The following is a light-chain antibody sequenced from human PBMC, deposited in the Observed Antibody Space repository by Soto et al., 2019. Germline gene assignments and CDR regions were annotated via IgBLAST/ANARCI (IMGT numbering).Light chain of an antibody. Sequence: DIVMTQSPATLSVSPGERATLSCRASQSVSSHLAWYQQKHAQAPRLLIYGASTRATDIPARVSGRGSGREFTLTIISLHSEGFAGSYCQQYNNWPPLTFGGGTKVDMK. J-gene: IGKJ4*01. CDR3: QQYNNWPPLT. CDR1: QSVSSH. CDR2: GAS. V-gene: IGKV3-15*01.